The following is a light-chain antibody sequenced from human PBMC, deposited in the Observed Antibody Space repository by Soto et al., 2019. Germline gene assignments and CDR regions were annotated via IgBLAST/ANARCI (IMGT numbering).Light chain of an antibody. CDR1: QVRSTS. Sequence: MSQYNTVLSASVGGTVTFACQTRQVRSTSLAWYQQKPGQAPKLLIYVASSLQSGVPSRFSGSESGAVFTLTISILQPEDFATYYCQQIYSSPVTFGQGTRLEIK. CDR3: QQIYSSPVT. CDR2: VAS. V-gene: IGKV1-39*01. J-gene: IGKJ5*01.